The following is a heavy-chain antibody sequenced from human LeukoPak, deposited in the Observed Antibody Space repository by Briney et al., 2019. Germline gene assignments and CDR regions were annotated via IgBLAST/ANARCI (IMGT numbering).Heavy chain of an antibody. CDR1: GGSISSYY. V-gene: IGHV4-59*01. CDR3: AREGEQLGGAYFDY. D-gene: IGHD6-6*01. J-gene: IGHJ4*02. CDR2: IYYSGST. Sequence: SETLSLTCTVSGGSISSYYWSWIRQPPGKGLEWIGYIYYSGSTSYNPSLKSRVTISVDTSKKQFSLKLSSVTAADTAVYYCAREGEQLGGAYFDYWGQGTLVTVSS.